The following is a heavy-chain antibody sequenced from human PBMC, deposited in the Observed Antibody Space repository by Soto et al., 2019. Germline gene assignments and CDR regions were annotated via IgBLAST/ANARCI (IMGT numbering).Heavy chain of an antibody. V-gene: IGHV1-3*01. CDR3: AREPLCGGKCYLNYFDP. CDR1: GYSFIYYP. D-gene: IGHD2-15*01. CDR2: INLGDGNT. Sequence: ASVKVSCKASGYSFIYYPIHWVRQAPGQRLEWMGWINLGDGNTAYSQKFQGRVTITRDTSASTVYMELSSLTSEDTAVYYCAREPLCGGKCYLNYFDPWGQG. J-gene: IGHJ5*02.